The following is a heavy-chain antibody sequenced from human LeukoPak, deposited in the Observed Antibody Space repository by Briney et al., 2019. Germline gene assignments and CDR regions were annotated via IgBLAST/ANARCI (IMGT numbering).Heavy chain of an antibody. CDR3: AKDADYGDYVAYTNWFDP. J-gene: IGHJ5*02. CDR2: ISGSGGST. CDR1: GFTFSSYA. D-gene: IGHD4-17*01. V-gene: IGHV3-23*01. Sequence: GGSLRLSCAASGFTFSSYAMSWVRQAPGKGLERVSAISGSGGSTYYADSVKGRFTISRDNSKNTLYLQMNSLRAEDTAVYYCAKDADYGDYVAYTNWFDPWGQGTLVTVSS.